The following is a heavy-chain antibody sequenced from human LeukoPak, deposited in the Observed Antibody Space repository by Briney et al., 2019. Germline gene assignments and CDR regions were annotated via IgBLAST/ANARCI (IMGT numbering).Heavy chain of an antibody. CDR2: IYYSGST. Sequence: PSETLSLTCTVSGGSISSGDYCWSWIRQPPGMGLEWIGYIYYSGSTYYNPSIKSRVTISVDTSKNQFSLKLSSVTAADTAVYYCASAMSITMVRGVTVDYWGQGSLVTVSS. CDR3: ASAMSITMVRGVTVDY. CDR1: GGSISSGDYC. D-gene: IGHD3-10*01. J-gene: IGHJ4*02. V-gene: IGHV4-30-4*01.